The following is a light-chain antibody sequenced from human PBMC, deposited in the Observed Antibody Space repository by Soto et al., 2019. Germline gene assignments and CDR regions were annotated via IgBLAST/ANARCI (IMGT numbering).Light chain of an antibody. V-gene: IGKV1-39*01. CDR1: QSINRY. CDR3: QQTYTTPFP. Sequence: DIQMTQSPSSLSASVGDRVTITCRASQSINRYINWYQQKSGKAPKLLINAASSLQSGVPSRFSGRGSGTDFTLPISNLQPEDFATYYCQQTYTTPFPFGPGTKVDIK. CDR2: AAS. J-gene: IGKJ3*01.